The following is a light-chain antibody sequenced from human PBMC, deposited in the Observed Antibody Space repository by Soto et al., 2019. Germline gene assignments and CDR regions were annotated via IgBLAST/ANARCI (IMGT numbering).Light chain of an antibody. CDR3: QQYHIYSGT. J-gene: IGKJ1*01. Sequence: DIQMTQSASTLSSSVGDRFTITCLASQTIDSWLAWYQQRPGKPPNLLIYKASTLASGVPSRFSGSGSGTEFTLTINSLQPDDFATYYCQQYHIYSGTFGQGTKVDNK. CDR2: KAS. CDR1: QTIDSW. V-gene: IGKV1-5*03.